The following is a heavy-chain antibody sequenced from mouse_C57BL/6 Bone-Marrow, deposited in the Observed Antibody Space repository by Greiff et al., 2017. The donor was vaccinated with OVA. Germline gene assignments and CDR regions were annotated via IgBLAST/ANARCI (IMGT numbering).Heavy chain of an antibody. Sequence: VQLVESGAELVRPGASVKLSCTASGFNIKDDYMHWVKQRPEQGLEWIGWIDPENGDTEYASKFQGKATITADTSSNTAYLQLSSLTSEDTAVYYCTTYGGSDYFDYWGQGTTLTVSS. D-gene: IGHD1-1*01. J-gene: IGHJ2*01. V-gene: IGHV14-4*01. CDR3: TTYGGSDYFDY. CDR1: GFNIKDDY. CDR2: IDPENGDT.